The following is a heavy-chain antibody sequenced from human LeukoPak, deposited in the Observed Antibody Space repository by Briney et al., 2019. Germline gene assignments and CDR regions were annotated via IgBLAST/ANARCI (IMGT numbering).Heavy chain of an antibody. J-gene: IGHJ5*02. CDR2: IIPIFGTA. CDR1: GGTFSSYA. CDR3: ARTGVTTIFGVVTRDWFDP. D-gene: IGHD3-3*01. V-gene: IGHV1-69*13. Sequence: GASVKVSCKASGGTFSSYAISWVRQAPGQGLEWMGGIIPIFGTANYAQKFQGRVTITADESTSTAYMELSSLRSEDTAVYYCARTGVTTIFGVVTRDWFDPWGQGTLVTVSS.